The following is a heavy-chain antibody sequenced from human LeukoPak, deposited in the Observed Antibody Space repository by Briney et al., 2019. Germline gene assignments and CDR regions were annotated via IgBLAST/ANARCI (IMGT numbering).Heavy chain of an antibody. J-gene: IGHJ4*02. V-gene: IGHV3-15*01. CDR3: TFPGYYYDSSGYYYYFDY. CDR2: IKSKTDGGTT. Sequence: GGSLRLSCAASGFTFSNAWMSWVRQAPGKGLEWVGRIKSKTDGGTTDYAAPVKGRFTISRDDSKNTLYLQMNSLKTEDTAVYYCTFPGYYYDSSGYYYYFDYWGQGTLVTVSS. CDR1: GFTFSNAW. D-gene: IGHD3-22*01.